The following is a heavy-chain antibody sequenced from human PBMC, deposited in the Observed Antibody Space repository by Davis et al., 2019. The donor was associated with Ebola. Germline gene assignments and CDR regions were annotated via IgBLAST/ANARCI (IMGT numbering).Heavy chain of an antibody. D-gene: IGHD4-11*01. CDR2: ISFDGSNK. CDR3: ARDDSNYDGYMDV. J-gene: IGHJ6*03. V-gene: IGHV3-30-3*01. Sequence: GESLKISCAASGFIFSSFGMHWVRQAPGKGLEWVAAISFDGSNKFHADSVKGRFTISRDNSKNTLYLQMNSLRAEDTAVYYCARDDSNYDGYMDVWGKGTTVTVSS. CDR1: GFIFSSFG.